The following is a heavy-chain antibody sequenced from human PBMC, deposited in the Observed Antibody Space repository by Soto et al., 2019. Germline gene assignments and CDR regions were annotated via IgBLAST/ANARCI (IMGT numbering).Heavy chain of an antibody. CDR3: AKRGDIVEVSRTFVGYGMDV. J-gene: IGHJ6*02. Sequence: EVQLLESGGGLVQPGGSLRLSCAASGFTFSSYAMSWVRQAPGKGLDWVSTITASGGNTYYADSVKGRFTISRDNSKNTVYLQMNSLRAEDTAVYYCAKRGDIVEVSRTFVGYGMDVWGQGTTVTVSS. CDR1: GFTFSSYA. V-gene: IGHV3-23*01. CDR2: ITASGGNT. D-gene: IGHD2-2*01.